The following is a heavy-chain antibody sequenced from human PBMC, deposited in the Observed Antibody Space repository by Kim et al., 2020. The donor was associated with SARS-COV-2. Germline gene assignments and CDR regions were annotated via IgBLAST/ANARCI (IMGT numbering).Heavy chain of an antibody. V-gene: IGHV4-59*01. J-gene: IGHJ4*02. CDR3: ARVLEGYSSGWYFDY. D-gene: IGHD6-19*01. Sequence: PSLKGRVTISVDTAKNQFSLKLSSVTAADTAVYYCARVLEGYSSGWYFDYWGQGTLVTVSS.